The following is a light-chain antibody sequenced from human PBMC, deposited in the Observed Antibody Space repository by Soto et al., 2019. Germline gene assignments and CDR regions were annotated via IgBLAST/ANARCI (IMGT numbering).Light chain of an antibody. Sequence: EIRMTQSASCLSASVGDGVNIXCRASQSLSSYLTWYQQKPGKVPKLLIYAASSLQRGGPSRFSGSGSATDFTRTISSLQPEDFATYYGQQSYSTPRTFGQGTKVDIK. CDR1: QSLSSY. J-gene: IGKJ1*01. CDR2: AAS. CDR3: QQSYSTPRT. V-gene: IGKV1-39*01.